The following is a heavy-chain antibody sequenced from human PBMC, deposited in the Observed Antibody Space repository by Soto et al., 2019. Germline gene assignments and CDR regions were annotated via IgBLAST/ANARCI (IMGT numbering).Heavy chain of an antibody. D-gene: IGHD2-8*02. CDR2: IKYGGSTT. CDR1: GFTFGNYW. CDR3: SRDQTWSLDY. Sequence: EVQLVESGGGLVQPGGSLRLSCAATGFTFGNYWMSWVRQAPGKGLEWVAFIKYGGSTTYYVESVKGRFTISRDNAKNSLYLQMDNLRTEDTAVYYCSRDQTWSLDYWGQGTLVTVSS. V-gene: IGHV3-7*01. J-gene: IGHJ4*02.